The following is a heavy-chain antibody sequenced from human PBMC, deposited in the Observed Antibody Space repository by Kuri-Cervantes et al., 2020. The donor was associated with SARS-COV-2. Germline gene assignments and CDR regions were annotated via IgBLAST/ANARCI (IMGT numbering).Heavy chain of an antibody. Sequence: GGSLRLSCTASGFTFGDYAMSWVRQAPGKGLEWVGFIRSKAYGGTTEYAASVKGRFTISRDDSKSIAYLQMNSLKTEDTAVYYCTTDLEGYCSGGSCYSPFDYWGQGTLVTVAS. V-gene: IGHV3-49*04. CDR2: IRSKAYGGTT. D-gene: IGHD2-15*01. CDR3: TTDLEGYCSGGSCYSPFDY. J-gene: IGHJ4*02. CDR1: GFTFGDYA.